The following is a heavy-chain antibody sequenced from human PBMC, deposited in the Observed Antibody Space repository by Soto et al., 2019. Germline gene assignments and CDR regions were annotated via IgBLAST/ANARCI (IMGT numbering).Heavy chain of an antibody. V-gene: IGHV3-66*04. Sequence: GSLRLSCAASGFTVSSNYMSWVRQAPGKGLEWVSVIYSGGSTYYADSVKGRFTISRDNSKNTLYLQMNSLRAEDTAVYYCAKPQTIAVAGLDYWGQGTLVTRAS. CDR2: IYSGGST. J-gene: IGHJ4*02. CDR1: GFTVSSNY. D-gene: IGHD6-19*01. CDR3: AKPQTIAVAGLDY.